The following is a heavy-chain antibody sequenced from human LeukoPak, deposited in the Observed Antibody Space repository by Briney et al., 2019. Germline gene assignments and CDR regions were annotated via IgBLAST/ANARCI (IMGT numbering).Heavy chain of an antibody. J-gene: IGHJ5*02. D-gene: IGHD4-11*01. V-gene: IGHV4-34*01. Sequence: SETLSLTCAVYGGSFSGYYWSWIRQPPGKGLEWIGEINHSGSTNYNPSLKSRVTISVDTSKNQFSLKLSSVTAADTAVYYCARAGLTVRTRIFSGGFDPWGQGTLVTVSS. CDR3: ARAGLTVRTRIFSGGFDP. CDR2: INHSGST. CDR1: GGSFSGYY.